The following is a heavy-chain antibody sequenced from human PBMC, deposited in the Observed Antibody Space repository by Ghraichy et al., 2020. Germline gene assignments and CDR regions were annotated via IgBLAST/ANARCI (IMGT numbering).Heavy chain of an antibody. Sequence: GESLNISCEGSGFEFHKYWMSWVRQGPGKGLEWVANVKQDGTEESYVDSVKGRFSISRDNAKKSLFLQMNSLRVEDSAVYYCARTRYRGFWNRPFDYWGQGTLVTVSS. V-gene: IGHV3-7*03. D-gene: IGHD3-3*01. CDR2: VKQDGTEE. CDR3: ARTRYRGFWNRPFDY. J-gene: IGHJ4*02. CDR1: GFEFHKYW.